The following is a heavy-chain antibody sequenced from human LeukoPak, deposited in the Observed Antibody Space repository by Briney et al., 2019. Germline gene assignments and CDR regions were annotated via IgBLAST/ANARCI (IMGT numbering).Heavy chain of an antibody. D-gene: IGHD3-22*01. V-gene: IGHV1-2*02. J-gene: IGHJ4*02. Sequence: GASVKLSCKASGSTFTGSYIHRDRHGPGQGLGWKGWINPKSGRKKYAQMFQGRVTMTRDRSISEAYIELSRLRDGDRAGYYCARTCYYDSSGYPSLFDYWGQGTLVTVSS. CDR3: ARTCYYDSSGYPSLFDY. CDR2: INPKSGRK. CDR1: GSTFTGSY.